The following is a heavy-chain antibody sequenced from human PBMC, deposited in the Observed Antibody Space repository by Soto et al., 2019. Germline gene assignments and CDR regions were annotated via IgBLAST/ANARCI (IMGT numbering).Heavy chain of an antibody. V-gene: IGHV4-59*01. CDR3: ARGSAAGTKSPFDY. CDR1: GGSISGYN. CDR2: IHYSGST. J-gene: IGHJ4*02. Sequence: VQLQESGPGLVKPSETLSLTCTVSGGSISGYNGSWIRQSPGKGLEWIGYIHYSGSTNYNPSLKSRVTISVDTSKNQLSLMLSSVTAADTGVYYCARGSAAGTKSPFDYWGQGTLVTVSS. D-gene: IGHD6-13*01.